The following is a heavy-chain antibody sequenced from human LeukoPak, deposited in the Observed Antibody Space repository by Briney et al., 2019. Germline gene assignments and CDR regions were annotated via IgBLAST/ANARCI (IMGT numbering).Heavy chain of an antibody. D-gene: IGHD3-3*01. Sequence: TSVKVSCKASGGTFSSYAISWVRQAPGQGLEWMGGIIPIFGTANYAQNFQGRVTITADESTSTAYMELSSLRSEDTAVYYCARTVLRRTSLDYYYYGMDVWGQGTTVTVSS. CDR3: ARTVLRRTSLDYYYYGMDV. CDR2: IIPIFGTA. V-gene: IGHV1-69*13. CDR1: GGTFSSYA. J-gene: IGHJ6*02.